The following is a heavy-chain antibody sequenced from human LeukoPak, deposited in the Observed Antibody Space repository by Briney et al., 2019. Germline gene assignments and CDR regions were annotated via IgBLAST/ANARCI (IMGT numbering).Heavy chain of an antibody. CDR1: GGTFSSYA. V-gene: IGHV1-69*05. J-gene: IGHJ6*03. CDR3: ARVAGYYYGSGRNYMDV. D-gene: IGHD3-10*01. Sequence: ASVKVSCKASGGTFSSYAIRWVRQAPGQGLEWMAGIIPIFGTANYAQKFQGRVTITTDASTSTAYMELSSLRSEDTAVYYCARVAGYYYGSGRNYMDVWGKGTTVTVSS. CDR2: IIPIFGTA.